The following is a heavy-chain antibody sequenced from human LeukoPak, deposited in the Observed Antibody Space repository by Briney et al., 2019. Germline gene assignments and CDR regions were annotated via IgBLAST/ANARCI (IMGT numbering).Heavy chain of an antibody. J-gene: IGHJ4*02. CDR1: GYTFTSCA. V-gene: IGHV1-3*03. D-gene: IGHD2-21*02. CDR2: INAGNGNT. CDR3: ARDSCGGDCYSDY. Sequence: ASVKVSCKASGYTFTSCAMHWVRQAPGQRLEWMGWINAGNGNTKYSQEFQGRVTITRDTSASTAYMELSSLRSEDMAVYYCARDSCGGDCYSDYWGQGTLVTVSS.